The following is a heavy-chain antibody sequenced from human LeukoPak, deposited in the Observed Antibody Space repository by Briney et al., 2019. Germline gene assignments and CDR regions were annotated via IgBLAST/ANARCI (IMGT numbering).Heavy chain of an antibody. D-gene: IGHD3-16*01. CDR3: ARTPLGAHSDF. CDR1: GGSISDFY. Sequence: SETLSLTCTVSGGSISDFYWSWIRQTPGKGLEWIGYIYYTGTTYYNPSLKSRVTISADTSQNRFSLRLSSVTAAGTAVYFCARTPLGAHSDFWGQGTLVTVSP. V-gene: IGHV4-59*01. CDR2: IYYTGTT. J-gene: IGHJ4*02.